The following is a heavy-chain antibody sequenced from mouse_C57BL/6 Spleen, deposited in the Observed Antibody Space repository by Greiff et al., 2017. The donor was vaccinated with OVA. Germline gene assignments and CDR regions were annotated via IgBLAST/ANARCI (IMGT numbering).Heavy chain of an antibody. V-gene: IGHV1-80*01. CDR2: IYPGDGDT. Sequence: VQLQQSGAELVKPGASVKISCKASGYAFSSYWMNWVKQRPGKGLEWIGQIYPGDGDTHYTGKFKGKATLTAVKSSSTAYMQRSRLTSEDSAVYFCARGDDYAPDYWGQGTTLTVSS. J-gene: IGHJ2*01. CDR3: ARGDDYAPDY. CDR1: GYAFSSYW. D-gene: IGHD2-4*01.